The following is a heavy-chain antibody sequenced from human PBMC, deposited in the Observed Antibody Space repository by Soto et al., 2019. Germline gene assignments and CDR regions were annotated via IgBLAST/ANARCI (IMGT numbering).Heavy chain of an antibody. J-gene: IGHJ4*02. CDR2: INPNSGGT. D-gene: IGHD6-19*01. CDR1: GYTFTSYD. V-gene: IGHV1-2*04. Sequence: ASVKVSCKASGYTFTSYDINWVRQATGQGLEWMGWINPNSGGTNYAQKFQGWVTMTRDTSISTAYMELSRLRSDDTAVYYCATEGIAVAGNFDYWGQGTLVTVSS. CDR3: ATEGIAVAGNFDY.